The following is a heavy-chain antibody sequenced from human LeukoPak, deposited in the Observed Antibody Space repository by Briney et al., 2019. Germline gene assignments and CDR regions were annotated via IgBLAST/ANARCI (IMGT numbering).Heavy chain of an antibody. Sequence: GGSLRLSCAASGFTVSSYYMTWVRQAPGKGLEWVSIIYSGGTTYYADSVKGRFTISRDNSKNTLYLQVDSLRAEDTAVYYCARSTRSAAGMNWGQGTLVTVSS. J-gene: IGHJ4*02. CDR1: GFTVSSYY. CDR3: ARSTRSAAGMN. V-gene: IGHV3-53*01. D-gene: IGHD6-13*01. CDR2: IYSGGTT.